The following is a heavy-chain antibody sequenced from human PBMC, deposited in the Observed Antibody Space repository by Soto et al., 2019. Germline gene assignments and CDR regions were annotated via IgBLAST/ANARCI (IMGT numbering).Heavy chain of an antibody. Sequence: QVQLQESGPGLVKPSETLSLTCTVSGVSIHNSHSFWAWIRQPPGKGLEFIGSVYHNGGAHYNSSLKSRVTISVDTAHNQVSLRMRSLTAADTAVYYCGRVVEGATRHTDPDSWGQGIQVTVSS. D-gene: IGHD2-21*01. CDR3: GRVVEGATRHTDPDS. V-gene: IGHV4-39*01. CDR1: GVSIHNSHSF. CDR2: VYHNGGA. J-gene: IGHJ5*01.